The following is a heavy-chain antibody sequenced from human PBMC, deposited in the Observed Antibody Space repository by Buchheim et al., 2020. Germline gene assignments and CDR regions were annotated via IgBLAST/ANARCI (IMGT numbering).Heavy chain of an antibody. V-gene: IGHV3-33*01. CDR1: GSTLTNHG. CDR2: IHSDGTNA. Sequence: QVQLVESGGGVVQPGRSLRLSCAASGSTLTNHGMHWVRQAPGKGLEWVAQIHSDGTNADYVDSVKGRFTISRDNSKNTLYLKMNSLRAEDTAVYYCVAYYYDGGVGYWGQGTL. CDR3: VAYYYDGGVGY. J-gene: IGHJ4*02. D-gene: IGHD3-22*01.